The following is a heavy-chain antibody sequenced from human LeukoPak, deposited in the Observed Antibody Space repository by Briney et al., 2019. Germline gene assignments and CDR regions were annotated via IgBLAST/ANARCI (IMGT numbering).Heavy chain of an antibody. Sequence: PGGSLRLSCGASGFTFSSYGMHWVRRAPGKGLEGVAFIRYEGSNKYYADSVKGRFPISRDNSKNTLYLQVNSLRAQNTAVFSCAKVTDRVTESDYWGQGTLVTVSP. CDR2: IRYEGSNK. J-gene: IGHJ4*02. D-gene: IGHD2-21*02. CDR1: GFTFSSYG. CDR3: AKVTDRVTESDY. V-gene: IGHV3-30*02.